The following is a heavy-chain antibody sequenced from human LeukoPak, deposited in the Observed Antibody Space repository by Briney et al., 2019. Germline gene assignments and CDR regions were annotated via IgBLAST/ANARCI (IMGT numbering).Heavy chain of an antibody. Sequence: SETLSLICTVSGGSISSSSYYWGWIRQPPGKGLEWIGSIYYSGSTYYNPSLKSRVTISVDTSKNQFSLKLSSVTAADTAVYYCARRRRIKMVRGTSLGDWYFDLWGRGTLVTVSS. J-gene: IGHJ2*01. CDR3: ARRRRIKMVRGTSLGDWYFDL. CDR2: IYYSGST. CDR1: GGSISSSSYY. V-gene: IGHV4-39*07. D-gene: IGHD3-10*01.